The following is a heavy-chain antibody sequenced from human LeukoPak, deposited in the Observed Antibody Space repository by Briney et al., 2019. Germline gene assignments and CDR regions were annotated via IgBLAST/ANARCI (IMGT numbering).Heavy chain of an antibody. CDR1: GGSVSSGSYY. D-gene: IGHD6-13*01. J-gene: IGHJ2*01. CDR2: IYYTGST. Sequence: PSETLSLTCTVSGGSVSSGSYYWSWIRQPPGKGLEWIGFIYYTGSTNYNPSLKSRVTISVDTSKNQFSLKLSSVTAADTAVYYCARDFSTFYWYLDLWGRGTLVTVSS. CDR3: ARDFSTFYWYLDL. V-gene: IGHV4-61*01.